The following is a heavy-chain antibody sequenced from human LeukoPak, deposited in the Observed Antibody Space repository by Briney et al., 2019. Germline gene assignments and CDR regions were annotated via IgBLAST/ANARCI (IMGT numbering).Heavy chain of an antibody. V-gene: IGHV5-51*01. CDR2: IYPADSDI. Sequence: GESLKISCKGSGYSINNYLIGWVRQMPVKGLEWMGIIYPADSDIRYSPSFQGQVTISADKSISTAYLQWSSLKASDTAMYYCARQEYCSGDSCYTWFDPWGQGTLVTVSS. CDR3: ARQEYCSGDSCYTWFDP. CDR1: GYSINNYL. D-gene: IGHD2-15*01. J-gene: IGHJ5*02.